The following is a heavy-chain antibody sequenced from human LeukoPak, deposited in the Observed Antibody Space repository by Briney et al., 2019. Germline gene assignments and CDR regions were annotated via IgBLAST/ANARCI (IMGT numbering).Heavy chain of an antibody. CDR2: IRYDGSNK. CDR1: GFTFSSYG. J-gene: IGHJ4*02. V-gene: IGHV3-30*02. CDR3: AKDGLYYYGSGSYYKPIYFDY. Sequence: GGSLRLSCAASGFTFSSYGMHWVRQAPGKGLEWVAFIRYDGSNKYYADSVKGRFTISRDNSKNTLFLQMNSLRAEDTAVYYCAKDGLYYYGSGSYYKPIYFDYWGQGTLVTVSS. D-gene: IGHD3-10*01.